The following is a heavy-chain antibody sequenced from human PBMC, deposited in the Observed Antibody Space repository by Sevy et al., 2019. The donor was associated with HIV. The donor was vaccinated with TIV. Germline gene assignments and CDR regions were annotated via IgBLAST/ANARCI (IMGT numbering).Heavy chain of an antibody. D-gene: IGHD3-3*01. Sequence: GGSLRLSYAASGFTFSSYSMNWVRQAPGKGLEWVSYISSSSSTIYYADSVKGRFTISRDNAKNSLYLQMNSLRDEDTAVYYCARDNSYYDFWSGYFLYWGQGTLVTVSS. CDR2: ISSSSSTI. J-gene: IGHJ4*02. CDR3: ARDNSYYDFWSGYFLY. V-gene: IGHV3-48*02. CDR1: GFTFSSYS.